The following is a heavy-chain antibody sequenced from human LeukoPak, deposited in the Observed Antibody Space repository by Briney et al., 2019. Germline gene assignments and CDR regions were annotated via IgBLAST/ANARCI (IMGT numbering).Heavy chain of an antibody. CDR1: RGSISSEY. J-gene: IGHJ4*02. V-gene: IGHV4-59*08. D-gene: IGHD2-2*01. CDR3: ARQAYCRSTSCYPFDY. Sequence: PSETLSLTCTVSRGSISSEYWSWIRQPPGRGLEWIGYISYSGNTNYNPSLKSRVTISVDTSKNQFSLKLGSVTAADTAVYYCARQAYCRSTSCYPFDYWGQGTLVTVSS. CDR2: ISYSGNT.